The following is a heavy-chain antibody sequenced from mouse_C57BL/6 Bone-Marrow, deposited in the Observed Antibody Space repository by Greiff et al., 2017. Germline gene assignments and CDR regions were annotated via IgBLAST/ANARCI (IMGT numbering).Heavy chain of an antibody. CDR2: IWRGGST. J-gene: IGHJ4*01. D-gene: IGHD6-1*01. V-gene: IGHV2-5*01. CDR3: ATSASARYAMDY. Sequence: VQRVESGPGLVQPSQSLSITCTVSGFSLTSYGVHWVRQSPGKGLEWLGVIWRGGSTDYNAAFMSRLSITKDNSKSQVFFKMNSLQADDTAIYYCATSASARYAMDYWGQGTSVTVSS. CDR1: GFSLTSYG.